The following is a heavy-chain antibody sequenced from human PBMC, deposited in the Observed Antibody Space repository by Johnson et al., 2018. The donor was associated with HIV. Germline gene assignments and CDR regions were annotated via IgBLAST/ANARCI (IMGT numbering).Heavy chain of an antibody. D-gene: IGHD6-13*01. V-gene: IGHV3-33*08. CDR2: IRYDGSDK. CDR1: GFTCSSYA. CDR3: TTDRGSSWYPPDAFDI. J-gene: IGHJ3*02. Sequence: QVQLVESGGGVVQPGRSLRLSCAASGFTCSSYAMHWVSQAPGKGLEWVAFIRYDGSDKYYADSVKGRFTISRDNSKNTLYLQMNSLKTEDTAVYYCTTDRGSSWYPPDAFDIWGQGTMVTVSS.